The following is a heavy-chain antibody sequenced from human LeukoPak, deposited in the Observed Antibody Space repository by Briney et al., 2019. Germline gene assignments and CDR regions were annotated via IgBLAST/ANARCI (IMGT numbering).Heavy chain of an antibody. CDR2: ISGDGGST. D-gene: IGHD3-3*01. J-gene: IGHJ4*02. V-gene: IGHV3-43*02. CDR1: GFTFDDYA. CDR3: AKEPYDFWSGPHLYYFDY. Sequence: GGSLRLSCAASGFTFDDYAMHWVRQAPGKGLEWVSLISGDGGSTYYADSVKGRFTISRDNRKNSLYLQMNSLRTEDTALYYCAKEPYDFWSGPHLYYFDYWGQGTLVTVSS.